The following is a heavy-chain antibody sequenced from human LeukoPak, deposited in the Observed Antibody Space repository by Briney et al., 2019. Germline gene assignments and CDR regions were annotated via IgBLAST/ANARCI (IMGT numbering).Heavy chain of an antibody. D-gene: IGHD2-15*01. Sequence: GASVKVSCKASGYTFTSYDINWVRQATGQGLEWMGWMNPNSGNTGYAQKFQGRVTMTRNTSISTAYMELCSLRSEDTAVYYCARGRSSGGSWAPDYWGQGTLVTVSS. CDR2: MNPNSGNT. CDR1: GYTFTSYD. CDR3: ARGRSSGGSWAPDY. J-gene: IGHJ4*02. V-gene: IGHV1-8*01.